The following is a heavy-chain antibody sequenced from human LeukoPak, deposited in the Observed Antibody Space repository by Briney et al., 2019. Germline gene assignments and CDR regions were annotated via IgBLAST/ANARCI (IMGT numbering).Heavy chain of an antibody. CDR1: GFTFTSSA. Sequence: GTSVKVSCKASGFTFTSSAVQWVRQARGQRLEWIGWIVVGSGNTNYAQKLQGRVTMTTDTSTSTAYMELRSLGSDDTAVYYCARDLPYYDILTGYQYYYYYGMDVWGQGTTVTVSS. J-gene: IGHJ6*02. CDR3: ARDLPYYDILTGYQYYYYYGMDV. CDR2: IVVGSGNT. V-gene: IGHV1-58*01. D-gene: IGHD3-9*01.